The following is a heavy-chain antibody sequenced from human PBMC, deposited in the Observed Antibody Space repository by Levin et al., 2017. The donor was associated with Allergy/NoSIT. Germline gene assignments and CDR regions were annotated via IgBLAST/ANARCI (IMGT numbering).Heavy chain of an antibody. V-gene: IGHV3-21*01. J-gene: IGHJ4*02. CDR1: GFTFSSYS. D-gene: IGHD2-2*01. CDR2: ISSSSSYI. CDR3: ARGAPLTRYCSSTSCYFDY. Sequence: GGSLRLSCAASGFTFSSYSMNWVRQAPGKGLEWVSSISSSSSYIYYADSVKGRFTISRDNAKNSLYLQMNSLRAEDTAVYYCARGAPLTRYCSSTSCYFDYWGQGTLVTVSS.